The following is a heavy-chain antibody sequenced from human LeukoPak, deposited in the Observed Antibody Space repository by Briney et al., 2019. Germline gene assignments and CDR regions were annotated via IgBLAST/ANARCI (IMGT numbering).Heavy chain of an antibody. V-gene: IGHV3-9*01. CDR3: AKDAVAYCGGDCYTLDY. CDR2: ISWNSGSI. Sequence: GGSLRLSCAASGFTFDDYAIHWVRQAPGKGLEWVSGISWNSGSIGYADSVKGRFTISRDNAKNSLYLQMNSLRAEDTALYYCAKDAVAYCGGDCYTLDYWGQGTLVTVSS. J-gene: IGHJ4*02. D-gene: IGHD2-21*02. CDR1: GFTFDDYA.